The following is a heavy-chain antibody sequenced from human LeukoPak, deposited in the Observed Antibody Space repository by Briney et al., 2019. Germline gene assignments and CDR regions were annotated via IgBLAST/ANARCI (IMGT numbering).Heavy chain of an antibody. CDR2: IIPILGIA. D-gene: IGHD3-3*01. V-gene: IGHV1-69*04. CDR1: GYTFTSYG. CDR3: ARGGFWSYGMDV. J-gene: IGHJ6*02. Sequence: SVKVSCKASGYTFTSYGISWVRQAPGQGLEWMGRIIPILGIANYAQKFQGRVTITADKSTSTAYMELSSLRSEDTAVYYCARGGFWSYGMDVWGQGTTVTVSS.